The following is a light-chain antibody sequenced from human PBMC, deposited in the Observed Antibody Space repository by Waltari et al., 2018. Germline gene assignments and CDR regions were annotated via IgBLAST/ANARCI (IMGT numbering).Light chain of an antibody. Sequence: QSALTHPPSPSGPPGQSVTLPAPETTRNVGGLTYVSWYQQHPGKAPKLMIYEVSTRPSGVPDRFSASKSGNTASLNVSGLQAEDEADYYCSSYAGSNDVVFGGGTKLTVL. CDR3: SSYAGSNDVV. J-gene: IGLJ2*01. CDR1: TRNVGGLTY. V-gene: IGLV2-8*01. CDR2: EVS.